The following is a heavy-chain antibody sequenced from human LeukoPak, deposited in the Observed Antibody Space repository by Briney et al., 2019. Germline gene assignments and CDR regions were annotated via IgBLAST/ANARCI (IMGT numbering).Heavy chain of an antibody. V-gene: IGHV3-23*01. Sequence: GGSLRLSCAASGVTFCNFAMSWVRQAPGKGLQWVSAISDSGGGTFYADSVKGRFTISRDNSKNTLYLQMNSLRAEDTAVYYCAKVGVGWVAFEYWGQGTLVTVSS. CDR1: GVTFCNFA. CDR2: ISDSGGGT. CDR3: AKVGVGWVAFEY. D-gene: IGHD3-16*01. J-gene: IGHJ4*02.